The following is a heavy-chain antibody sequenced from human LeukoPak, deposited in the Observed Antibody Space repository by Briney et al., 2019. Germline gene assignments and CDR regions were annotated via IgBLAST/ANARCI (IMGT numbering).Heavy chain of an antibody. V-gene: IGHV3-21*01. D-gene: IGHD5-12*01. CDR3: AREARYSGYHWDY. Sequence: GGSLRLSCAASGFTFSSYAMSWVRQAPGKGLEWVSSISSSSSYIYYADSVKGRFTISRDNAKNSLYLQMNSLRAEDTAVYYCAREARYSGYHWDYWGQGTLVTVSS. J-gene: IGHJ4*02. CDR2: ISSSSSYI. CDR1: GFTFSSYA.